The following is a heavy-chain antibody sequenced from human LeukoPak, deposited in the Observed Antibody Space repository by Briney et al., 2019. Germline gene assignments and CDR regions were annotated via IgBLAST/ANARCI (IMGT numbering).Heavy chain of an antibody. CDR1: GYSISSGYY. J-gene: IGHJ3*02. Sequence: PSETLSLTCTVSGYSISSGYYWGWIRQPPGKGLEWIGSIYHSGSTYYNPSLKSRVTMSVDTSKNQFSLKLSSVTAADTAVYYCARTYYYDSSGGAFDIWGQGTMVTVSS. CDR2: IYHSGST. V-gene: IGHV4-38-2*02. CDR3: ARTYYYDSSGGAFDI. D-gene: IGHD3-22*01.